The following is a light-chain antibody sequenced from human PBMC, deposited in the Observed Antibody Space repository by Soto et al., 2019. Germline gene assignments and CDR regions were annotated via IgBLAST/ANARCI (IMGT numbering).Light chain of an antibody. CDR1: SSNIGAGYD. J-gene: IGLJ2*01. CDR2: GNS. CDR3: QSYDSSLSGSVV. V-gene: IGLV1-40*01. Sequence: QSVLTQPPSVSGAPGQRVTISCTGSSSNIGAGYDVHWYQQLPGTAPKLVIYGNSNRPSGVPDRFSGSKSGMSASLAITGLQAEDEADYYCQSYDSSLSGSVVFGGGTKVTVL.